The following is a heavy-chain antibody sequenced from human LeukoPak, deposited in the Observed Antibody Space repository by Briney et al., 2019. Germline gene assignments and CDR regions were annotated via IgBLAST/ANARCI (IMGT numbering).Heavy chain of an antibody. CDR2: INPNSGGT. D-gene: IGHD4-11*01. Sequence: GASVKVSCKASGYTFTGYYMHWVRQAPGRGLEWMGWINPNSGGTNYAQKFQGRVTMTGDTSISTAYMELSRLRSDDAAVYYCASSHDYSNPPDYWGQGTLVTVSS. CDR1: GYTFTGYY. J-gene: IGHJ4*02. CDR3: ASSHDYSNPPDY. V-gene: IGHV1-2*02.